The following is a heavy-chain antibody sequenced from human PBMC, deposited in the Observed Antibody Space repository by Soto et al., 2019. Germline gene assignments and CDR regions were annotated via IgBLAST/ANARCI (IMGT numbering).Heavy chain of an antibody. CDR1: GFRFSGFA. Sequence: QVQLVESGGGVVQPGASLRLSCAATGFRFSGFAMHWVRQAPGKGLECVAVASFDASENFYVDSVKGRFSISRDDSHNTVFLQMNGLRPEDTGIYYCARDLGGYVHLWDKSNYWGQGTLVNVSS. CDR3: ARDLGGYVHLWDKSNY. D-gene: IGHD5-12*01. V-gene: IGHV3-30*04. J-gene: IGHJ4*02. CDR2: ASFDASEN.